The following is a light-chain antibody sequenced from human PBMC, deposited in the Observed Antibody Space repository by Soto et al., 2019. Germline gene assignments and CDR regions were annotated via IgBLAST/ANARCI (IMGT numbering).Light chain of an antibody. Sequence: QSALAQPASVSGSPGQSITISCTGTIDDVGAYNSVSWYQQLPHKAPQVILYKGTQRPSGVSSRFSGSTSGNAASLTISGLQADDEADYFCCSSAPESTDVFGTGTKLTVL. J-gene: IGLJ1*01. V-gene: IGLV2-23*01. CDR1: IDDVGAYNS. CDR3: CSSAPESTDV. CDR2: KGT.